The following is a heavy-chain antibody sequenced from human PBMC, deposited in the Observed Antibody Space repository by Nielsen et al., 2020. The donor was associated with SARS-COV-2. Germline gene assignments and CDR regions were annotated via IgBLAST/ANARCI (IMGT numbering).Heavy chain of an antibody. CDR1: GFTFSSYG. CDR2: ISYDGSDK. V-gene: IGHV3-30*03. J-gene: IGHJ4*02. Sequence: GESLKISCAASGFTFSSYGMHWVRQAPGKGLEWVAVISYDGSDKYYADSVKGRFTISRDNSKNTLYLHMNSLRAEDTAVYYCARGMYGMGSYVFDYWGQGTLVTVSS. CDR3: ARGMYGMGSYVFDY. D-gene: IGHD3-10*01.